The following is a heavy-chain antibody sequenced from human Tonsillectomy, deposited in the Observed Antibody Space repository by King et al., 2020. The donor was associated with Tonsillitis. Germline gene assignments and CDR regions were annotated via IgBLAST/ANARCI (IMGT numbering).Heavy chain of an antibody. CDR2: IHANTGIT. J-gene: IGHJ4*02. D-gene: IGHD2-21*01. Sequence: VQLVESGGGLVQPGGSLRLSCEASGFTSSSYGMSWVRQAPGTGLEWVSLIHANTGITSYADSVRGRFTISRANSKNTLDLQMNSRRADDTAVYYCARHGSAYSVDYWGQGTLVTVSS. V-gene: IGHV3-23*03. CDR1: GFTSSSYG. CDR3: ARHGSAYSVDY.